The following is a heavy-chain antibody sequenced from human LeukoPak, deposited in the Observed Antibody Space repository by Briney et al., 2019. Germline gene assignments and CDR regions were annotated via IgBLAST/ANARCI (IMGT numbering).Heavy chain of an antibody. CDR1: GYTFTSYG. CDR3: ALRYSSGWPRAGDFDY. D-gene: IGHD6-19*01. J-gene: IGHJ4*02. CDR2: INAGNGNT. Sequence: ASVKVSCKASGYTFTSYGISWVRQAPGQRLEWMGWINAGNGNTKYSQKFQGRVTITRDTSASTAYMELSSLRSEDTAVYYCALRYSSGWPRAGDFDYWGQGTLVTVSS. V-gene: IGHV1-3*01.